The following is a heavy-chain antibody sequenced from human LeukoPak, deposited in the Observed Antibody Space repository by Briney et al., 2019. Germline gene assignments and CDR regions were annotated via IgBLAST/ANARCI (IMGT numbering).Heavy chain of an antibody. D-gene: IGHD6-19*01. CDR2: ISAYNGNP. J-gene: IGHJ4*02. Sequence: GASVKVSCKASGYTFTSYGISWVRQAPGQGLEWMGWISAYNGNPKYAQKLQGRVTMTTDTSTSTAYVELRSLRSDDTAVYYCARIAVAAYYFDYWGQGTLVTVSS. CDR1: GYTFTSYG. V-gene: IGHV1-18*04. CDR3: ARIAVAAYYFDY.